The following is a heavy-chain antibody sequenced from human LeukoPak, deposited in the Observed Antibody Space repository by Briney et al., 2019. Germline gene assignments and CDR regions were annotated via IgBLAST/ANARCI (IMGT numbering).Heavy chain of an antibody. J-gene: IGHJ4*02. D-gene: IGHD6-13*01. Sequence: GGSLRLSCTVSGFTVSTNSMSWVRQAPGKGLEWVSFIYSDNTHYSDSVKGRFTISRDNSKNTLYLQMNSLRAEDTAVYYCARDPGTDGSSWYVLDNWGQGTLVTVSA. CDR2: IYSDNT. CDR3: ARDPGTDGSSWYVLDN. V-gene: IGHV3-53*01. CDR1: GFTVSTNS.